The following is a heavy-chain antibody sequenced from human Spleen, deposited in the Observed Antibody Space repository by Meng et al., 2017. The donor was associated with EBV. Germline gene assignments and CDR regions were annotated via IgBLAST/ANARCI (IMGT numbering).Heavy chain of an antibody. D-gene: IGHD3-22*01. V-gene: IGHV1-3*01. J-gene: IGHJ4*02. CDR1: GYTFTTSA. Sequence: QVQLVQSGAEVKKPGASVKVSCKTSGYTFTTSAIHWVRQAPGQRLEWMGWINAGNGNTKYPQNFQGRVTITRDTSASTAYMELSSLRSEDAAVYYCARDTSAYYYDYWGQGTLVTVAS. CDR3: ARDTSAYYYDY. CDR2: INAGNGNT.